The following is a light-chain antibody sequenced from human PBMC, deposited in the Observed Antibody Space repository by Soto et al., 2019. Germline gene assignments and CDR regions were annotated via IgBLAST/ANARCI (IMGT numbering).Light chain of an antibody. V-gene: IGKV1-39*01. CDR3: QQSYSTLVFT. Sequence: DIQMTQSPCSLSASVGDRVTITCRASQSISSYLNWYQQKPGKAPKLLIYAASSLQSGVPSRFSGSGSGTDFTLTISSLQPEDFATYYCQQSYSTLVFTFGPGTKVDIK. CDR2: AAS. J-gene: IGKJ3*01. CDR1: QSISSY.